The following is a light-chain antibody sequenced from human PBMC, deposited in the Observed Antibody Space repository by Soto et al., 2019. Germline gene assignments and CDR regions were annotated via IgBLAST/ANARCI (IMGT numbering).Light chain of an antibody. J-gene: IGLJ1*01. CDR2: DVS. Sequence: QSVLTQPASVSGSPGQSITISCTGTSSEVGAYNYVSWYQQHPGKAPKLMIYDVSNRPSGVSNRFSGSKSGNTASLTIFGLQAEDEADYYCNSYTSSSTSYVFGTGTKVTVL. V-gene: IGLV2-14*01. CDR3: NSYTSSSTSYV. CDR1: SSEVGAYNY.